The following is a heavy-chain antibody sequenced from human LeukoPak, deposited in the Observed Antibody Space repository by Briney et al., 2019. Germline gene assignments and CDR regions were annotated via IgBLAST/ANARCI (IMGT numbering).Heavy chain of an antibody. D-gene: IGHD2-21*02. CDR1: GFTFSSYG. Sequence: PGRSLRLSCAASGFTFSSYGMHWVRQAPGKGLEWVAVISYDGSNKYYADSVKGRFTISRDNSKNTLYLQMNSLRAEDTAVYYCANDACGGDCYVLWYYYYYGMDVWGQGTTVTVSS. J-gene: IGHJ6*02. V-gene: IGHV3-30*18. CDR2: ISYDGSNK. CDR3: ANDACGGDCYVLWYYYYYGMDV.